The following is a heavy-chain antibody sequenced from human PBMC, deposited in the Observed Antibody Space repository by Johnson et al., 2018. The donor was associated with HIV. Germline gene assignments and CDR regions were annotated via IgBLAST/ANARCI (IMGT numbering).Heavy chain of an antibody. CDR1: GISFDDYG. D-gene: IGHD7-27*01. CDR3: ARDNIYGSAWGDAFDG. V-gene: IGHV3-20*04. CDR2: INWNGGST. J-gene: IGHJ3*01. Sequence: VQLVESGGGVVRPGGSLRLSCAASGISFDDYGMSWVRQAPGKGLEWVSGINWNGGSTGYADSVKGRFTISRDNAKNSLYLKMNSLRVEETALYYCARDNIYGSAWGDAFDGWGQGTMVTVSS.